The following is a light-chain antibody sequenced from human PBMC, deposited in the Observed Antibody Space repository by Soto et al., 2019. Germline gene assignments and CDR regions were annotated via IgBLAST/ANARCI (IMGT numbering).Light chain of an antibody. CDR2: GNS. Sequence: QSALTQPPSVSGAPGQRVTISCTGSNSNIGAGYDVHWYQQLPGTAPKLLIYGNSNRPSGVPDRFSGSKSGTSASLAITGLQAEDEADYYCQSYDSSLSGSRVFGGGTKLTVL. V-gene: IGLV1-40*01. CDR3: QSYDSSLSGSRV. CDR1: NSNIGAGYD. J-gene: IGLJ2*01.